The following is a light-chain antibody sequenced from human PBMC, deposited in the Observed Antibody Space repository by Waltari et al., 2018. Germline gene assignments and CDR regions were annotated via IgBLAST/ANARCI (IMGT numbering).Light chain of an antibody. CDR1: NIGRKS. J-gene: IGLJ3*02. V-gene: IGLV3-21*02. CDR3: QVWDSSSDRWV. Sequence: SFVLTQPPSVSVAPGQTARITCGVNNIGRKSVHWYQQEPGQAPVLVVYDDGDRPSGIPERFSGSNSGNTATLTISRVEAGDEADYYCQVWDSSSDRWVFGGGTKLTVL. CDR2: DDG.